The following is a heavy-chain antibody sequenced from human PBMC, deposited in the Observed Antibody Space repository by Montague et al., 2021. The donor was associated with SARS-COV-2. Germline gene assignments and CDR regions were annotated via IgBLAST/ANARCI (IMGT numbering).Heavy chain of an antibody. Sequence: SETLSLTCAGAVRCSDVAHWSWTQEPPAELLSSTGYVCYIGSANYNPSLETRVTISVDPSKNQFSLKMRSVTAADTAVYYCAREDRWNWFDPWGQGTLVIVSS. CDR3: AREDRWNWFDP. CDR1: VRCSDVAH. V-gene: IGHV4-59*13. CDR2: VCYIGSA. D-gene: IGHD5-24*01. J-gene: IGHJ5*02.